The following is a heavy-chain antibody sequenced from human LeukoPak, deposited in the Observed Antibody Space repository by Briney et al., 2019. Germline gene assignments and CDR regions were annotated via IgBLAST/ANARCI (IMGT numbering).Heavy chain of an antibody. V-gene: IGHV3-74*01. D-gene: IGHD7-27*01. CDR1: GFTFSIYW. CDR3: ATENGPRAPGD. Sequence: GGSLRLSCAASGFTFSIYWMHWVRQAPGKGLVWVSRIKTDGSSTDYADFVKGRFTISRDNAKSTLYLQMNSLRGDDTGVYYCATENGPRAPGDWGQGTLVTV. J-gene: IGHJ4*02. CDR2: IKTDGSST.